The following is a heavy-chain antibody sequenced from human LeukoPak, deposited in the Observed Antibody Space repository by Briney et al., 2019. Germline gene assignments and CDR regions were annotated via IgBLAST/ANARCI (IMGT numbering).Heavy chain of an antibody. CDR2: ISAYNGNT. CDR1: GGTFSSYA. Sequence: ASVKVSCKASGGTFSSYAISWVRQAPGQGLEWMGWISAYNGNTNYAQKLQGRVTMTTDTSTSTAYMELRSLRSDDTAVYYCARSGNGVTMIVGEDAFDIWGQGTMVTVSS. D-gene: IGHD3-22*01. V-gene: IGHV1-18*01. J-gene: IGHJ3*02. CDR3: ARSGNGVTMIVGEDAFDI.